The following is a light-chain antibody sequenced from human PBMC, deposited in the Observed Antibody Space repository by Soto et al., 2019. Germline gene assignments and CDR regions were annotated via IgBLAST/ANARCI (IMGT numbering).Light chain of an antibody. CDR2: GAS. CDR1: QSVSNNY. CDR3: QQYSSLWT. Sequence: EIVFTQSPGTLSFSPGERATLSFRTSQSVSNNYLAWYQQKPGQAPRLLIYGASSRATGIPDRFSGSGSGTDFTLSISRLEPEDFAVYYCQQYSSLWTFGQGTKVDIK. V-gene: IGKV3-20*01. J-gene: IGKJ1*01.